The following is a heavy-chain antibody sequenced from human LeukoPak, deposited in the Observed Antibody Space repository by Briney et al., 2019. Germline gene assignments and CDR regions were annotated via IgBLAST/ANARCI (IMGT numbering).Heavy chain of an antibody. CDR3: ARGALGWFGETWPLDY. V-gene: IGHV1-69*06. J-gene: IGHJ4*02. CDR2: IIPIFGTA. CDR1: GGTFSSYA. D-gene: IGHD3-10*01. Sequence: ASVKVSCKASGGTFSSYAISWVRQAPGQGLEWMGGIIPIFGTANYAQKFQGRVTITADKSTSTAYMELSSLRSEDTAVYYCARGALGWFGETWPLDYWGQGTLVTVSS.